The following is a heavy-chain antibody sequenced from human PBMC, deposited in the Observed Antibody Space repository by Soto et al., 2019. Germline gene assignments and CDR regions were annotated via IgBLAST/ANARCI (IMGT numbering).Heavy chain of an antibody. CDR2: IVVGSGNT. D-gene: IGHD5-12*01. CDR1: GFTFTSSA. V-gene: IGHV1-58*01. J-gene: IGHJ3*02. CDR3: AAVDIVATMGGAFDI. Sequence: SVKVSCKASGFTFTSSAVQWVRQARGPRLEWIGWIVVGSGNTNYAQKSQERVTITRGMSTSTAYMELSSMISEDTAVYYCAAVDIVATMGGAFDIWGQGTMVTVSS.